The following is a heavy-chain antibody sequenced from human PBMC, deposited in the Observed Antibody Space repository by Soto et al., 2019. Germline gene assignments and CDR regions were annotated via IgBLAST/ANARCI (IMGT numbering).Heavy chain of an antibody. J-gene: IGHJ4*02. V-gene: IGHV4-30-4*08. CDR3: ARHEKFVDWNYGGGGYYFDY. D-gene: IGHD1-7*01. CDR2: IYYSGST. CDR1: GGSINSGSYY. Sequence: SETLSLTCTVTGGSINSGSYYWSWIRQHPGKGLEWIGNIYYSGSTYYNPSLKSRVTISVDTSKNQFSLKLSSVTAADTAVYYCARHEKFVDWNYGGGGYYFDYWGQGTLVTVSS.